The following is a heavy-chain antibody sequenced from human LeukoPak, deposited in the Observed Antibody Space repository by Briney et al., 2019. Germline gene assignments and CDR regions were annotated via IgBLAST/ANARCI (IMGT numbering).Heavy chain of an antibody. Sequence: ASVKVSCKASGYTFTSYYMHWVRQAPGQGLEWMGWINTNTGDPTYAQGFTGRFVFSSDISVSTAYLQISSLKAEDTAVYYCARALMRLGELSLPSYWGQGTLVTVSS. V-gene: IGHV7-4-1*02. CDR1: GYTFTSYY. J-gene: IGHJ4*02. CDR3: ARALMRLGELSLPSY. CDR2: INTNTGDP. D-gene: IGHD3-16*02.